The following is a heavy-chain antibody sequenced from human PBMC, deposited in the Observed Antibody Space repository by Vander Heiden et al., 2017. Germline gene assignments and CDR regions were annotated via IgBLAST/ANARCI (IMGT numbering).Heavy chain of an antibody. D-gene: IGHD3-9*01. V-gene: IGHV4-39*01. J-gene: IGHJ5*02. Sequence: QLQVQESGPGLVKPSETLSLTCMVSGGSISNNNYYWAWIRQPPGKGLEWIGSIFYAGSTSYNPSLKSRVIISVDTSRDQFSLKLSSVTAADTAVYFCARHLKYYDILTGYYRGGKWFDPWGQGTLVTVSS. CDR2: IFYAGST. CDR1: GGSISNNNYY. CDR3: ARHLKYYDILTGYYRGGKWFDP.